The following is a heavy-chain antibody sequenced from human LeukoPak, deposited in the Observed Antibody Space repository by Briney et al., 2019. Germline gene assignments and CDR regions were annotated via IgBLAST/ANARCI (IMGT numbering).Heavy chain of an antibody. J-gene: IGHJ4*02. Sequence: GGSLRLSCAASGVTFSSYSMNWVRQAPGKGLEWVSSISSSSRYIYYADSVKGRFTISRDNAKKSLYLQMNSLRAEDTAVYYCARDQIRFLEWLPLDYWGQGTLVTVSS. CDR1: GVTFSSYS. CDR2: ISSSSRYI. V-gene: IGHV3-21*01. D-gene: IGHD3-3*01. CDR3: ARDQIRFLEWLPLDY.